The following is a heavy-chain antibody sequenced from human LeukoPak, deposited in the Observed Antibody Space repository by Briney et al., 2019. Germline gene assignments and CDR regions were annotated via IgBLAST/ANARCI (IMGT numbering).Heavy chain of an antibody. CDR2: IYYSGST. CDR3: ARLWFGESHFDY. V-gene: IGHV4-39*01. Sequence: SETLSLTCTVSGGSISSSSYYWGWIRQPPGKGLEWSGSIYYSGSTYYNPSLKSRVTISVDTSKNQFSLKLSSVTAADTAVYCCARLWFGESHFDYWGQGTLVTVSS. J-gene: IGHJ4*02. CDR1: GGSISSSSYY. D-gene: IGHD3-10*01.